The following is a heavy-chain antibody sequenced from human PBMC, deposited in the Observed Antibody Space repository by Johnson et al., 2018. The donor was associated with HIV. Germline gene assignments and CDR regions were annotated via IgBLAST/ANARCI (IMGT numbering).Heavy chain of an antibody. J-gene: IGHJ3*02. D-gene: IGHD2/OR15-2a*01. CDR1: GFTFSSYA. Sequence: QVQLVESGGGVVQPGRSLRLSCAASGFTFSSYAMHWARQAPGKGLEWVAFIRYDGSNKYYADTVKGRFTISRDNSKNTLYLQMNIRRAEDTAVYYCVFFYASFDIWGQGTMVTVSS. V-gene: IGHV3-30*02. CDR3: VFFYASFDI. CDR2: IRYDGSNK.